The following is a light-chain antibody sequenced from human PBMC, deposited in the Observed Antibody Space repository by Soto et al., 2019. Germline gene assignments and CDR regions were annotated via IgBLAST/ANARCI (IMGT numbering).Light chain of an antibody. Sequence: QSALTQPASVSGSPGQSITISCTGSNSDIGAYDYVSWYQQHPGKPPTLLIYEVTFRPSGVPNRFSGSKSGNTATLTISGLLTEDEPDYYCGSYASATLIFGGGTKVTVL. CDR3: GSYASATLI. CDR1: NSDIGAYDY. J-gene: IGLJ2*01. CDR2: EVT. V-gene: IGLV2-14*01.